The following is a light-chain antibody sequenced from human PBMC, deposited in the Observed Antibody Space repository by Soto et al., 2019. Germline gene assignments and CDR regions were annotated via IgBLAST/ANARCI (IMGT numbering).Light chain of an antibody. Sequence: EIVLTHSPGTLSLSPCERATLSFSASQSVTSSYLAWYQQNPGQAPRLLIYGASSRATGIPDRFSGSGSGTDFTLTISSLQAEDVAVYYCHQYYSTPRTFGQGTKVDI. CDR1: QSVTSSY. CDR3: HQYYSTPRT. CDR2: GAS. J-gene: IGKJ1*01. V-gene: IGKV3-20*01.